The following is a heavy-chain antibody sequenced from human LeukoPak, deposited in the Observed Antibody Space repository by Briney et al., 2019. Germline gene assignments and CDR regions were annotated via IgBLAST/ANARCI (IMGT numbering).Heavy chain of an antibody. CDR3: ARPHYYYGSGGGAFDL. D-gene: IGHD3-10*01. CDR2: ISYDGSNK. J-gene: IGHJ3*01. V-gene: IGHV3-30-3*01. Sequence: PGGSLRLSCAASGLTFSSYAMHWVRQAPGKGLEWVAVISYDGSNKYYADSVKGRFTISRDNSKNTLYLQMNSLRAEDTAVYFGARPHYYYGSGGGAFDLWGQGTMVTVSS. CDR1: GLTFSSYA.